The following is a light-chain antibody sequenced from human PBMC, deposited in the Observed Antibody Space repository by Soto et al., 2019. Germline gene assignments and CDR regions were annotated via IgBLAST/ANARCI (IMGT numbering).Light chain of an antibody. V-gene: IGKV3-20*01. CDR3: HQYGSSPPIT. CDR2: AAS. CDR1: QRVSGSY. Sequence: EIVLTQSPGTLSLSPGERATLSCRASQRVSGSYLAWYQQKPGQAPRLLISAASSRATGIPDRFSGSGSGTDFTLTISRLEPEDFAVYYCHQYGSSPPITFGQGTRLEIK. J-gene: IGKJ5*01.